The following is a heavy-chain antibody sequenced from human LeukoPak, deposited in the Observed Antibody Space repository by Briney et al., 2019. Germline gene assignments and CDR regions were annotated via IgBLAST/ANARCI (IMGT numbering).Heavy chain of an antibody. D-gene: IGHD3-3*01. CDR3: ARGRFLDAFDI. J-gene: IGHJ3*02. V-gene: IGHV4-59*01. CDR1: GGSISSYY. CDR2: IYYSGTT. Sequence: PAETVTLTCTVSGGSISSYYWSWIRQPPGKGLEWIGYIYYSGTTEYKPYLKSRVTISVDTSKNQFSLKLSSVTAADTAVYYCARGRFLDAFDIWGKGTTVSSSS.